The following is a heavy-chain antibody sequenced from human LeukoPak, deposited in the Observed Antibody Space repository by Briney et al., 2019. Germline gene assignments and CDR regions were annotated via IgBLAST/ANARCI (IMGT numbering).Heavy chain of an antibody. CDR1: GFTFSTYA. D-gene: IGHD2-2*01. CDR2: ISGNGVAT. V-gene: IGHV3-23*01. CDR3: AKEPREYCSSTSCLNWFDS. Sequence: PGGSLRLSCAASGFTFSTYAMNWVRQAPGKGLEWVSAISGNGVATYYADSVRGRFTISRDNSKNTLYVQMNSLRAEDTAVYYCAKEPREYCSSTSCLNWFDSWGQGTLVTVSS. J-gene: IGHJ5*01.